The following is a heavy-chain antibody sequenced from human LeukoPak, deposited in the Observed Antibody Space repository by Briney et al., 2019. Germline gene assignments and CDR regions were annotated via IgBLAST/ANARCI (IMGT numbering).Heavy chain of an antibody. CDR3: AKVTGSGSYLADAFDI. D-gene: IGHD3-10*01. Sequence: PGGSLRLSCAASGFTFSSYSMNWVRQAPGKGLEWVSSISGSGDSTYHADSVRGRFTVSRDNSKNTLYLQMKSLRAEDTAVYYCAKVTGSGSYLADAFDIWGHGTVVSVSS. CDR2: ISGSGDST. V-gene: IGHV3-23*01. J-gene: IGHJ3*02. CDR1: GFTFSSYS.